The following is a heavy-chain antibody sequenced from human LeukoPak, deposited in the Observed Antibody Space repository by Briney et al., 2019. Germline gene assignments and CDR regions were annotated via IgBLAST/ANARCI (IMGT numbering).Heavy chain of an antibody. V-gene: IGHV4-59*08. J-gene: IGHJ4*02. D-gene: IGHD5-24*01. Sequence: SETLSLTCTVSGGFISGHYWSWIRQPPGKGLEWIGYIYYSGSTNYNPSLTSRVTISLDTSKNQFSLKLSSVTAADTAVYYCARGARAGYNLEPFDYWGQGTLVTVSS. CDR3: ARGARAGYNLEPFDY. CDR1: GGFISGHY. CDR2: IYYSGST.